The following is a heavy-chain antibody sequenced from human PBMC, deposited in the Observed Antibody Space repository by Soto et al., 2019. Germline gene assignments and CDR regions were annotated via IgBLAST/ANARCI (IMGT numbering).Heavy chain of an antibody. V-gene: IGHV1-46*01. CDR3: ARSSSVAGTGDY. J-gene: IGHJ4*02. CDR1: GYTFTSYY. D-gene: IGHD6-19*01. Sequence: QVQLVQSGAEVKKPGASVKVSCKASGYTFTSYYMHWVRQAPGQGLEWMGIINPSGGSTSYAQKFQGRVTMTRDTSTSTVYMELSSLRSEDTAAYYCARSSSVAGTGDYWGQGTLVTVSS. CDR2: INPSGGST.